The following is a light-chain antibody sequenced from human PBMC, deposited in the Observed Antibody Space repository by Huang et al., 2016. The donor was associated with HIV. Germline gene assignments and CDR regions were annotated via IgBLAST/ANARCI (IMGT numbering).Light chain of an antibody. Sequence: DIQMTQSPSSLSASVGDRVTITCRASQSISSYLIWYQQKPGKAPKLLIYSASTLQSGVPSRFSGSGSGTDFTLTISSLQPEDFATYYCQQSYDTRTFGQGTKVEIK. V-gene: IGKV1-39*01. CDR3: QQSYDTRT. CDR2: SAS. J-gene: IGKJ1*01. CDR1: QSISSY.